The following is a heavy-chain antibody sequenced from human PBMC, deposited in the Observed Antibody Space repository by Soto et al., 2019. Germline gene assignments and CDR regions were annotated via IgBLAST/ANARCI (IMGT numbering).Heavy chain of an antibody. CDR2: MSPNSGNI. Sequence: QVPLVQSGAEVKKPGASVKVSCKASGYTFGSYDINWVRQAAGQRLEWMGCMSPNSGNIGYAQKFQGRVTMTRDTSITTAYMELSRLTSEDTAIYYCARGISQGYDYWGQGVLVTVSS. CDR1: GYTFGSYD. D-gene: IGHD2-21*01. J-gene: IGHJ4*02. V-gene: IGHV1-8*01. CDR3: ARGISQGYDY.